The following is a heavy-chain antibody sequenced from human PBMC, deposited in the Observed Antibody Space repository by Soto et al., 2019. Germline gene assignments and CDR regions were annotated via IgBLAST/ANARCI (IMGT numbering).Heavy chain of an antibody. CDR3: ARVCYGGYSYYFDY. CDR1: GFTFSRFW. CDR2: IQQDGSEK. D-gene: IGHD4-17*01. V-gene: IGHV3-7*03. J-gene: IGHJ4*02. Sequence: PWGSLRLSCVASGFTFSRFWMGWVRQAPGRGLEWVANIQQDGSEKYYVDSVKGRFTMSKDNVKNSLYLQMNSRGAEDTAVYYCARVCYGGYSYYFDYWGQGALVTVSS.